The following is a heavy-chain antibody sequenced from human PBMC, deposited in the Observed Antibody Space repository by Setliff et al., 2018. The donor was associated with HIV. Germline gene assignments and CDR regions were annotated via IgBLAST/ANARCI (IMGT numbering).Heavy chain of an antibody. D-gene: IGHD1-26*01. J-gene: IGHJ4*02. CDR3: VRDYMWAFDY. V-gene: IGHV3-30*07. Sequence: GGSLRLSCADSGFTFNSYSMHWVRQAPGKGLEWLAVISYNGGNTYYADSVKGRFTISRGSSKNALYLQMNSLRAGDTAVYYCVRDYMWAFDYWGQGTLVTVSS. CDR2: ISYNGGNT. CDR1: GFTFNSYS.